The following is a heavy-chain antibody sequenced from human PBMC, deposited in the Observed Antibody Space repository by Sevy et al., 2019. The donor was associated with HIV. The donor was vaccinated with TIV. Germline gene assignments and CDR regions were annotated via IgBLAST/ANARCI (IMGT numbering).Heavy chain of an antibody. CDR2: IRYDGINK. D-gene: IGHD6-25*01. Sequence: GGSLRLSCAASGFRFNNFGMYWVCQAPGKGLEGVAFIRYDGINKYYVDSVKGRSTISRDNSKDTLYLEMKSLRLEDTAIYYCAKGGSGGIDHYGMDVWGQGTTVTVS. CDR3: AKGGSGGIDHYGMDV. V-gene: IGHV3-30*02. J-gene: IGHJ6*02. CDR1: GFRFNNFG.